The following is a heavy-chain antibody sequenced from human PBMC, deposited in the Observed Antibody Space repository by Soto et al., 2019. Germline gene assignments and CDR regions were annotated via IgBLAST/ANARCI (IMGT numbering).Heavy chain of an antibody. D-gene: IGHD2-8*02. J-gene: IGHJ4*02. CDR3: ASDRGGVGAGRFGY. CDR1: GGTFSSYA. Sequence: SVKVSCKASGGTFSSYAISWVRQAPGQGLEWMGGIIPIFGTANYAQKFQGRVTITADESTSTAYMELSSLRSEDTAVYYCASDRGGVGAGRFGYCRKLTLVPVSP. V-gene: IGHV1-69*13. CDR2: IIPIFGTA.